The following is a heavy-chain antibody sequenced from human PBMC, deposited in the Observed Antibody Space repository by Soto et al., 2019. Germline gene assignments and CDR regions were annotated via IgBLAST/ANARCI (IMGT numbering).Heavy chain of an antibody. CDR1: GFSLSTSEVG. CDR3: AHRLYDFWSGYLDAFDI. J-gene: IGHJ3*02. D-gene: IGHD3-3*01. Sequence: QITLKESGPTLVNPTQTLTLTCTFSGFSLSTSEVGVGWIRQPPGKALEWLALIYWNDDKRYSPSLKSRLTITKDTSKNQVVLTMTNMDPVDTATYYCAHRLYDFWSGYLDAFDIWGQGTMVTVSS. CDR2: IYWNDDK. V-gene: IGHV2-5*01.